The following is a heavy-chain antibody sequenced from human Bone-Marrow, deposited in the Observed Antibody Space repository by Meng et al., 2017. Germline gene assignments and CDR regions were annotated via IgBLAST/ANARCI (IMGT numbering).Heavy chain of an antibody. CDR3: ARDPPQHVYDYVWGSQESVNGMDV. V-gene: IGHV4-59*12. D-gene: IGHD3-16*01. CDR1: GGSPSSYY. CDR2: IYYSGST. J-gene: IGHJ6*02. Sequence: SETLSLTCTVSGGSPSSYYWSWIRQPPGKGLEWSGYIYYSGSTNYNPSLKSRVTISVDTSTSQFSLKLSSGTAAHTPVYYCARDPPQHVYDYVWGSQESVNGMDVWGQGTTVT.